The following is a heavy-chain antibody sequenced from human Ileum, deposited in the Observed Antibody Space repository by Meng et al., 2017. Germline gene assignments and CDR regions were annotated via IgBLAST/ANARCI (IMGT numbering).Heavy chain of an antibody. CDR3: VSERRRSYFFDY. V-gene: IGHV4-30-4*01. Sequence: QVQLQESGPGLVKPSQTLSINCTVSGGSITSGDYYWSWIRQPPGKGLEWIGYIFYTGATYSNPSLKSRVAVSLDTSKSQFSLKLSSVTAADTAIYYCVSERRRSYFFDYWGQGTLVTVSS. CDR2: IFYTGAT. J-gene: IGHJ4*02. CDR1: GGSITSGDYY.